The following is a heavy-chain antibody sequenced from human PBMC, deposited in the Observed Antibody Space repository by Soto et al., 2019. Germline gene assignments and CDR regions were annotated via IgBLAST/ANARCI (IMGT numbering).Heavy chain of an antibody. CDR2: IYYSGST. Sequence: SETLSLTCTVSGGSISSGDYYWSWIRQPPGKGPEWIGYIYYSGSTYYNPSLKSRVTISVDTSKNQFSLKLSSVTAADTAVYYCSRHDYGDYRDEFDIWGHGTMVTVSS. CDR3: SRHDYGDYRDEFDI. V-gene: IGHV4-30-4*01. J-gene: IGHJ3*02. CDR1: GGSISSGDYY. D-gene: IGHD4-17*01.